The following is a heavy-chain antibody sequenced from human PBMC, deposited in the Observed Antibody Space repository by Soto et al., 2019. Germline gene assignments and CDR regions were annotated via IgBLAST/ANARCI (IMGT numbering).Heavy chain of an antibody. CDR1: GGSFSGYY. CDR2: INHSGST. D-gene: IGHD3-10*01. J-gene: IGHJ5*02. V-gene: IGHV4-34*01. Sequence: LSLTCAVYGGSFSGYYWSWIRQPPGKGLEWIGEINHSGSTNYNPSLKSRVTISVDTSKNQFSLKLSSVTAADTAVYYCARGSFTVGSGTKWFDPWGQGTLVTVS. CDR3: ARGSFTVGSGTKWFDP.